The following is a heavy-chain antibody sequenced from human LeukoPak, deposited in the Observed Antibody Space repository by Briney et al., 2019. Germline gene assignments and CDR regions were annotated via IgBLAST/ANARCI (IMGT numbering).Heavy chain of an antibody. CDR2: IYHSGST. Sequence: PSETLSLTCAVSGYSISSGYYWGWIRQPPGKGLEWIGSIYHSGSTYYNPSLKRRVTISVDTSKNKFSLKLSSVTAAETAVYYCARLGYDFWSGSISWFDPWGQGTLVTVSS. CDR3: ARLGYDFWSGSISWFDP. CDR1: GYSISSGYY. D-gene: IGHD3-3*01. J-gene: IGHJ5*02. V-gene: IGHV4-38-2*01.